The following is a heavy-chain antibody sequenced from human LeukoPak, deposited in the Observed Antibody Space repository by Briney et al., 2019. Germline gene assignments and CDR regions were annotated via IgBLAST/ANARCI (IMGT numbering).Heavy chain of an antibody. J-gene: IGHJ4*02. CDR1: GFTFSNFA. CDR3: ARDLGYCTNGACHTRFDY. Sequence: PGGSMRLSWAASGFTFSNFAMSWVRQAPGKGLEWVSAISGSGGSTYYAGSVKGRFTISRDNSKNTLYLQMNSLRAEDTAVYYCARDLGYCTNGACHTRFDYWGQGTLVTVSS. D-gene: IGHD2-8*01. CDR2: ISGSGGST. V-gene: IGHV3-23*01.